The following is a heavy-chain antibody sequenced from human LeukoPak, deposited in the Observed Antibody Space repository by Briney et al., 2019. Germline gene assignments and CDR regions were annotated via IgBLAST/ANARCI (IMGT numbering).Heavy chain of an antibody. V-gene: IGHV4-59*01. CDR2: IYYSGST. CDR1: GGSISSYY. J-gene: IGHJ5*02. Sequence: SETLSLTCTVSGGSISSYYWSWIRQPPGKGLEWIGYIYYSGSTNYNPSLKSRVTISVDTSKNQLSLKLSSVTAADTAVYYCASVSGYCTNGVCYSYNWFDPWGQGTLVTVSS. CDR3: ASVSGYCTNGVCYSYNWFDP. D-gene: IGHD2-8*01.